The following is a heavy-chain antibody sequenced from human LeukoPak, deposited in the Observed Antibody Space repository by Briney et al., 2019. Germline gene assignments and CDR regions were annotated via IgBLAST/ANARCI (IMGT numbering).Heavy chain of an antibody. D-gene: IGHD5-12*01. CDR2: ISSVSNYI. CDR1: GFAFNTYT. Sequence: GGSLRLSCAASGFAFNTYTMIWVRQAPGKGLEWVSSISSVSNYIYYADSLKGRFTISRDNAKNSLYLQTNSLRAEDTAVYYCAREDPRATNAYWGQGTLVTVSS. CDR3: AREDPRATNAY. J-gene: IGHJ4*02. V-gene: IGHV3-21*01.